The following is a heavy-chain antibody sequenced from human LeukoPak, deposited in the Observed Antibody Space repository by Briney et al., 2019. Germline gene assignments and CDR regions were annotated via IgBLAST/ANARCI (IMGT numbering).Heavy chain of an antibody. CDR2: IYYSGST. CDR3: ARDAREWLVRGLDYFDY. J-gene: IGHJ4*02. V-gene: IGHV4-59*01. CDR1: GGSISSYY. D-gene: IGHD6-19*01. Sequence: SETLSLTCTVSGGSISSYYWSWIRQPPGKGLEWIGYIYYSGSTDYNPSLKSRVTISVDTSKNQFSLKLSSVTAADTAVYYCARDAREWLVRGLDYFDYWGQGTLVTVSS.